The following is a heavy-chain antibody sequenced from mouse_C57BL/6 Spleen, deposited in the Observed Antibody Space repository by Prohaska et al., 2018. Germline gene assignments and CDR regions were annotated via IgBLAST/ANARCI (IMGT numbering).Heavy chain of an antibody. CDR1: GYTFTSYW. Sequence: QVQLQQPGAELVKPGASVKLSCKASGYTFTSYWMQWVKQRPGQGLEWIGEIDPSDSYTNYNQKFKGKATLTVDTSSSTAYMQLSSLTSEDSAVYYCGRSNYYSHWGDYWGQGPSVTVSS. D-gene: IGHD2-12*01. CDR2: IDPSDSYT. J-gene: IGHJ4*01. CDR3: GRSNYYSHWGDY. V-gene: IGHV1-50*01.